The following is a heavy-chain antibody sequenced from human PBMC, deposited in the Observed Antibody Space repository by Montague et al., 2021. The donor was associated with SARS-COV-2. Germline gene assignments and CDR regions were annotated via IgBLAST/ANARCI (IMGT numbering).Heavy chain of an antibody. CDR1: AGSLSSRSNY. J-gene: IGHJ4*02. V-gene: IGHV4-39*07. CDR2: VDSAGST. Sequence: SETLSLTSTVSAGSLSSRSNYWGWIRQPPGMGLQWIGSVDSAGSTYYSPSLKSRVTISLDTSKNQFSLKLSSATAADTAVYYCARDEYNRYWYKYWGQGALVTVSS. CDR3: ARDEYNRYWYKY. D-gene: IGHD2-8*02.